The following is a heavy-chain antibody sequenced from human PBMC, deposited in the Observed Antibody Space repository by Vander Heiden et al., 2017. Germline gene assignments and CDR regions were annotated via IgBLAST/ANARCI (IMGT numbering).Heavy chain of an antibody. V-gene: IGHV3-15*01. CDR3: TAYYYDKGFDY. Sequence: EVQLVESGGGLVKSEESLRLSCEASGFTFSSARMSWVRQAPGKGLEWVGRIKSKTDGGATDYSALVKGRFTISRDDSKNTLYLQMNSLKTEDTAVYYCTAYYYDKGFDYWGQGTLVTVSS. D-gene: IGHD3-22*01. J-gene: IGHJ4*02. CDR2: IKSKTDGGAT. CDR1: GFTFSSAR.